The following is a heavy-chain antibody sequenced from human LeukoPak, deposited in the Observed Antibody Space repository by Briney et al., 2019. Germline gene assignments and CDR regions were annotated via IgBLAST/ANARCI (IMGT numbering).Heavy chain of an antibody. J-gene: IGHJ4*02. Sequence: SVKDSCKASGGTFNSYVINWVRQAPGQGLEWMGRIIPSFGTANYAQKFQGRVTITTDESTSTAYMELSNLRSEDTAVYFCARPMTTVTTGFDYWGQGTLVTVSS. CDR1: GGTFNSYV. D-gene: IGHD4-17*01. V-gene: IGHV1-69*05. CDR2: IIPSFGTA. CDR3: ARPMTTVTTGFDY.